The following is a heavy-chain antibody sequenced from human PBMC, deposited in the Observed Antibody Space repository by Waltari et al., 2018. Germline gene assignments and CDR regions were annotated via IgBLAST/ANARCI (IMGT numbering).Heavy chain of an antibody. CDR1: GYSISSGYY. J-gene: IGHJ4*02. D-gene: IGHD1-26*01. Sequence: QVQLQESGPGLVKPSETLSLTCAVSGYSISSGYYRGWLRQPPGKGLEWIGSIYHSGSTYYNPSLKSRVTISVDTSKNQFSLKLSSVTAADTAVYYCARDLGASGSFDPPFDYWGQGTLVTVSS. CDR3: ARDLGASGSFDPPFDY. V-gene: IGHV4-38-2*02. CDR2: IYHSGST.